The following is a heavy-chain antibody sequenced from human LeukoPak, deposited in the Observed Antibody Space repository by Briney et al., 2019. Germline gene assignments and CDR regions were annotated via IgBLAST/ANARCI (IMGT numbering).Heavy chain of an antibody. Sequence: PGGSLRLSCAASGFTFSSYAMSWVRQAPGKGLEWVSAISGSGGSTYYADSVKGRFTISRDNSKNTLYLQMNSLRAEDTALYYCARGEGLRLGALSFEDYWGQGTLVTVSS. J-gene: IGHJ4*02. CDR3: ARGEGLRLGALSFEDY. D-gene: IGHD3-16*02. CDR1: GFTFSSYA. CDR2: ISGSGGST. V-gene: IGHV3-23*01.